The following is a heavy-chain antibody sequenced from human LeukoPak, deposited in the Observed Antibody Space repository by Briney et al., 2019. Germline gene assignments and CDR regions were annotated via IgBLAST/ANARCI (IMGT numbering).Heavy chain of an antibody. J-gene: IGHJ5*02. V-gene: IGHV4-31*03. Sequence: PSETLCLTCTVSVGSISSGCYFWSWMRQHPGKGLEWIGYIYYSGSTYYNPSLKSRVTISVDTSKNQFSLKLSSVTAADTAVYYCARAYGSGGWFDPWGQGTLVTVSS. CDR2: IYYSGST. CDR3: ARAYGSGGWFDP. D-gene: IGHD3-10*01. CDR1: VGSISSGCYF.